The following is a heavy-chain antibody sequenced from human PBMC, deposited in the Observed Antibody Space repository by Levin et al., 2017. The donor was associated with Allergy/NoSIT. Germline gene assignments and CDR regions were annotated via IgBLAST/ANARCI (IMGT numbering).Heavy chain of an antibody. CDR1: GFTFNLYT. V-gene: IGHV3-21*01. CDR2: LGNSANSD. D-gene: IGHD2/OR15-2a*01. Sequence: MPGGSLRLSCEASGFTFNLYTMVWVRQPPGKGLEWVSSLGNSANSDSYAESLKGRFTISRDNARNSLYLEMNGLRVEDTAIYYCARQSFLVAPGTMDVWGQGTTVTVSS. CDR3: ARQSFLVAPGTMDV. J-gene: IGHJ6*02.